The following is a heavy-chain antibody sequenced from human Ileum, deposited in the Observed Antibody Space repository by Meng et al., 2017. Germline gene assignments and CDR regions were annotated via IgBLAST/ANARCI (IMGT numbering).Heavy chain of an antibody. Sequence: QVQLQQSGPGLVKPSQPLSLPCAISGDSVSSNSAAWSWIRQSPSRGLEWLGRTYYRSKWYNNYAVSVRSRISINPDTSKNQFSLQLNSVTPEDTAVYYCARDGGAAPDYFDYWGQGTPVTVSS. V-gene: IGHV6-1*01. D-gene: IGHD3-16*01. CDR3: ARDGGAAPDYFDY. J-gene: IGHJ4*02. CDR1: GDSVSSNSAA. CDR2: TYYRSKWYN.